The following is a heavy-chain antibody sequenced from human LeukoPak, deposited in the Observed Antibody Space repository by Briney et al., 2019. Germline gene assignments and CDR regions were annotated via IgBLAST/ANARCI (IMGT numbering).Heavy chain of an antibody. CDR2: IDASGGST. V-gene: IGHV3-23*01. D-gene: IGHD3-3*01. Sequence: GGSLRLSCAASGFTFSSYAMTWVRQAPGKGLEWVSSIDASGGSTYYADSVKGRFTISRDNSKNTLYLQMNSLRAEDTAVYYCAKGQYDSPPGWFDPWGQGTLVSVSS. CDR3: AKGQYDSPPGWFDP. CDR1: GFTFSSYA. J-gene: IGHJ5*02.